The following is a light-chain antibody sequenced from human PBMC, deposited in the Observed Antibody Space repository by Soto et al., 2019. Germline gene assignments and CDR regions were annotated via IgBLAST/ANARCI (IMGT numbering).Light chain of an antibody. J-gene: IGLJ3*02. V-gene: IGLV2-14*01. CDR3: TSYTSTTTGV. CDR1: SSDIGASNY. CDR2: EVS. Sequence: QSVLTQPASVAASPGQWITISCTGTSSDIGASNYVSWYQQHPGKAPKLMISEVSNRPLGVSNRFSGSKSGNTASLTISGLQADDEAHYYCTSYTSTTTGVFGGGTKLTVL.